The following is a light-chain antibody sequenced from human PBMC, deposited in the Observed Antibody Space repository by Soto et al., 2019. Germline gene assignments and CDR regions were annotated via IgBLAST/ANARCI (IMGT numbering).Light chain of an antibody. CDR3: CSYAGSLVV. J-gene: IGLJ2*01. Sequence: QSALTQPRSVSGSPGQSVTISCTGTSSDIGGYNSVSWYQHHPGKAPKLIIYDVSKRPSGVPDRFSGSKSANTASLTIFGLQAADEADYYCCSYAGSLVVFGGGTKLTVL. CDR1: SSDIGGYNS. CDR2: DVS. V-gene: IGLV2-11*01.